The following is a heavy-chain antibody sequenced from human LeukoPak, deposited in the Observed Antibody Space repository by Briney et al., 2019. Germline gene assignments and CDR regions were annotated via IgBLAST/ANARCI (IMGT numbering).Heavy chain of an antibody. J-gene: IGHJ4*02. CDR2: INSDGSST. Sequence: GGSLRLSCAASGFTFSSYWMHWVRQAPGKGLVWVSRINSDGSSTNYADSVKGRFTISRDNAKNTLYLQMNSLRAEDTAVYYCAKDMSGGDCPDYWGQGTLVTVSS. CDR1: GFTFSSYW. D-gene: IGHD2-21*02. CDR3: AKDMSGGDCPDY. V-gene: IGHV3-74*01.